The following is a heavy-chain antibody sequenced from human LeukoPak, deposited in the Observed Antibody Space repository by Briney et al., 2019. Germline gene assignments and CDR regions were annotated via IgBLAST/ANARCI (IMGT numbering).Heavy chain of an antibody. CDR1: GFTLNGYW. V-gene: IGHV3-74*01. J-gene: IGHJ4*02. CDR2: INSDGSTT. Sequence: QPGGSLRLSCAAPGFTLNGYWMHWVRQAPGKGLVWVSRINSDGSTTSYADSVKGRFTISRDNSKNTLYLQMNSLRAEDTAVYYCARESTVSSLNAYWGQGTLVTVSS. D-gene: IGHD4-11*01. CDR3: ARESTVSSLNAY.